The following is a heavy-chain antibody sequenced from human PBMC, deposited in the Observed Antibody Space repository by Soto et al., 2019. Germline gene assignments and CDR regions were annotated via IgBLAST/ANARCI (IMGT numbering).Heavy chain of an antibody. CDR1: GFTFSAYA. CDR2: INVDDSA. V-gene: IGHV3-23*01. Sequence: PGGSLRLSCAASGFTFSAYAMSWVRQAPGKGLEWVSSINVDDSAYYADSVKGRFTISRDNSKSTVFLELSSLRVEDTATFYCAKNYYFDRWGQGTQVTVSS. CDR3: AKNYYFDR. J-gene: IGHJ4*02.